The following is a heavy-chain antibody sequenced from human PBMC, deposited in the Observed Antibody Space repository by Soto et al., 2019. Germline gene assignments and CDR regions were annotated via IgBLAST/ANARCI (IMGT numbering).Heavy chain of an antibody. CDR3: AAELGFGKLSVV. D-gene: IGHD3-10*01. CDR2: IIPLFGTT. J-gene: IGHJ6*02. V-gene: IGHV1-69*01. Sequence: QVQVVQSGVEVRRPGSSVKVSCKASGDTFKNCVISWVRQAPGHGLEWMGGIIPLFGTTDFAQRFKGRLTITTDESTTTAYMELSRLRSEDTATYYCAAELGFGKLSVVWGQGTTVIVSS. CDR1: GDTFKNCV.